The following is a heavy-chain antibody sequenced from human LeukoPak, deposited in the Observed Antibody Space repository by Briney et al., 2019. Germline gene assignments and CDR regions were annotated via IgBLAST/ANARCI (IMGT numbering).Heavy chain of an antibody. D-gene: IGHD3-3*01. CDR3: AKRITIFGVVGAFDI. V-gene: IGHV3-23*01. J-gene: IGHJ3*02. CDR1: GFTFSSYA. Sequence: GGSLRLSCAASGFTFSSYAMSWVRQAPGKGLEWVSAISGSGGSTYYADSVKGRFTISRDNSKNTLYLQMNSLRAEDTAVYYRAKRITIFGVVGAFDIWGQGTMVTVSS. CDR2: ISGSGGST.